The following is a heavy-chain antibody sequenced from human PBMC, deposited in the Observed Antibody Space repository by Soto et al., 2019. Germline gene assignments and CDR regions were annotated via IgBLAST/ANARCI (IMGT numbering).Heavy chain of an antibody. CDR3: ASNRDSSGYYYLDY. J-gene: IGHJ4*02. CDR2: MSYDGNNK. V-gene: IGHV3-30-3*01. CDR1: GFTFSSYA. Sequence: QVQLVESGGGVVQPGRSLRLSCAASGFTFSSYAMHWVRQAPGKGLEWVAVMSYDGNNKYDADSVKGRFTISRDNSTNTLYLQMNSLRTEDTAVYYCASNRDSSGYYYLDYWGQVTLVTVAS. D-gene: IGHD3-22*01.